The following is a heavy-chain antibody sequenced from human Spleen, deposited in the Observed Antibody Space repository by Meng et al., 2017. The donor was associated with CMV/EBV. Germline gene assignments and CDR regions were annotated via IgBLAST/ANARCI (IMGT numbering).Heavy chain of an antibody. CDR3: ARIEGHIFYYYGMDV. V-gene: IGHV1-69*10. Sequence: SVKVSCKASGGTFSSYAISWVRQAPGQGLEWMGGIIPILGIANYAQKFQGRVTITADKSTSTAYMELSSLRSEDTAVYYCARIEGHIFYYYGMDVWGQGTTVTSP. J-gene: IGHJ6*02. CDR2: IIPILGIA. CDR1: GGTFSSYA.